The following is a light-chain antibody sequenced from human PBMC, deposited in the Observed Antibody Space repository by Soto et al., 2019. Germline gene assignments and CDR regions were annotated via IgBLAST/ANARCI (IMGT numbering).Light chain of an antibody. CDR1: QSISSR. Sequence: IHLSQSPSSLSASVGDRVTITCRASQSISSRLAWYQQKPGKAPKLLIYDVSNLESGVPSRLSGSGSGTEFTLTIRSLQPDDVATYYCQQYNNFWTFGQGTKVDIK. CDR3: QQYNNFWT. J-gene: IGKJ1*01. V-gene: IGKV1-5*01. CDR2: DVS.